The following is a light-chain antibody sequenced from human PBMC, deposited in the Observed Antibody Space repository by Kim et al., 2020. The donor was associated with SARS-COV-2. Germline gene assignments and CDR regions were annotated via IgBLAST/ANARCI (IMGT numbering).Light chain of an antibody. CDR3: QQYNGYTT. CDR1: QSVSSW. CDR2: KAS. V-gene: IGKV1-5*03. J-gene: IGKJ2*01. Sequence: DIQMTQSPSTLSASVGDRVTITCRASQSVSSWLAWYQQKPGKAPKLLIQKASTLESGVPSRFSGSGSGTEFTLTISSLQPDDFATYYCQQYNGYTTFGQGTKLEIK.